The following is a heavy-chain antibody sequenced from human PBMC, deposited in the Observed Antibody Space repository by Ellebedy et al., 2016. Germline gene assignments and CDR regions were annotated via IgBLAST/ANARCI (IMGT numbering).Heavy chain of an antibody. CDR1: GFTFSSYG. CDR2: IWYDGSNK. V-gene: IGHV3-33*07. J-gene: IGHJ1*01. CDR3: ARPVGYCSTTSCDDNEYFHH. D-gene: IGHD2-2*01. Sequence: GESLKISXAASGFTFSSYGMYWVRQAPGKGLEWVAVIWYDGSNKYYADSVKGRFTISRDNSKNTLYLQMNSLRAEDTAVYYCARPVGYCSTTSCDDNEYFHHWGQGTLVTVSS.